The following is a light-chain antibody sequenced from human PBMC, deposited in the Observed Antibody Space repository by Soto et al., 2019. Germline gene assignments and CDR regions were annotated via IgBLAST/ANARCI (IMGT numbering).Light chain of an antibody. J-gene: IGLJ2*01. V-gene: IGLV1-44*01. CDR3: AAWDDSLKGPV. CDR2: NNN. Sequence: QSVLTQPPSASGTPGQRVSISCSGSSSNIGSNTVNWYQQLPGTTPRLLIYNNNRRPSGVPDRFSGSKSGTSASLAISGLRSEDEADSYCAAWDDSLKGPVFGGGTKLTVL. CDR1: SSNIGSNT.